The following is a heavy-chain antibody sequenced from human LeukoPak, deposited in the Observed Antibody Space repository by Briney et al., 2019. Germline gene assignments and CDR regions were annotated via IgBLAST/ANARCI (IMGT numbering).Heavy chain of an antibody. J-gene: IGHJ4*02. CDR1: GFTFSSYS. D-gene: IGHD5-18*01. CDR2: ISSSSSYI. CDR3: ARVEWYSYGYESLDY. V-gene: IGHV3-21*01. Sequence: NPGGSLRLSCAASGFTFSSYSMNWVRQAPGKGLECVSSISSSSSYIYYADSVKGRFTISRDNAKNSLYLQMNSLRAEDTAVYYCARVEWYSYGYESLDYWGQGTLVTVSS.